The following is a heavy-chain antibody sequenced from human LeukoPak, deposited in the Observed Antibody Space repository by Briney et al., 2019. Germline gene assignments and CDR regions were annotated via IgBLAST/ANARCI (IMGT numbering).Heavy chain of an antibody. J-gene: IGHJ4*02. CDR2: IQSDGSAA. CDR1: GFTFSTYW. D-gene: IGHD2-15*01. V-gene: IGHV3-74*01. Sequence: SGGSLRLSCAASGFTFSTYWMHWVRQAPGKRLVWVSRIQSDGSAASYADPVKGRFTISRDNAKNTLYLEMSSLRVEDTAVYYCTTDRVGRGVGDYWGQGTLVTVS. CDR3: TTDRVGRGVGDY.